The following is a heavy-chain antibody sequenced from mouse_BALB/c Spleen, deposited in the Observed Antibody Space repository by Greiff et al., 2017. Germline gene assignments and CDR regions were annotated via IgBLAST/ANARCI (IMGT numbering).Heavy chain of an antibody. CDR1: GFNIKDYY. D-gene: IGHD3-1*01. Sequence: EVQLKQSGAELVRPGALVKLSCKASGFNIKDYYMHWVKQRPEQGLEWIGWIDPENGNTIYDPKFQGKASITADTSSNTAYLQLSSLTSEDTAVYYCAYSSGYGAYWGQGTLVTVSA. V-gene: IGHV14-1*02. J-gene: IGHJ3*01. CDR2: IDPENGNT. CDR3: AYSSGYGAY.